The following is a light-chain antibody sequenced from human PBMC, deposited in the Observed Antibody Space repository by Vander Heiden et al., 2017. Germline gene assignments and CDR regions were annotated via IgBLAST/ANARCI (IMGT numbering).Light chain of an antibody. CDR1: SSDVGGYNY. V-gene: IGLV2-14*01. J-gene: IGLJ2*01. CDR2: DVS. Sequence: QSALTQPASVSGSPGQSITISCPGTSSDVGGYNYVSWYQQHPGKAPKLMIYDVSNRPSGVSNRFSGSKACNTASLTISGLQAEDEADYYCSSYASSSTVVFGGGTKLTVL. CDR3: SSYASSSTVV.